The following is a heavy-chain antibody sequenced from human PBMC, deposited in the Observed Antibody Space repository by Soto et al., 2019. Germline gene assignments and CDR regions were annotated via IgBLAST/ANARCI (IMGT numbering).Heavy chain of an antibody. CDR3: ARAIGPTLFDY. Sequence: GGSLRLSWSASGFTFSSYDMHWVRQGPGKGLEWVSAIGTAGDTNYAGSVKGRCTISRENAKNSLYLQMNSLRAGDTAIYFCARAIGPTLFDYWGQGTLVTVSS. D-gene: IGHD3-22*01. J-gene: IGHJ4*02. CDR2: IGTAGDT. CDR1: GFTFSSYD. V-gene: IGHV3-13*04.